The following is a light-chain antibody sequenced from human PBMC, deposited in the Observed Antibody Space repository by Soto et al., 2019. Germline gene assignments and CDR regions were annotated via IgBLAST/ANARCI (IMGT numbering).Light chain of an antibody. J-gene: IGKJ1*01. Sequence: IQMTQSPSALSGSVGDRVTITFRASQTISSWLAWYQQKPGKAPKLLIYKASTLKSGVPSRFSGSGSGTEFTLTISSLQHEDFATYYCQHYNSYSEAFGQGTKVDI. CDR3: QHYNSYSEA. V-gene: IGKV1-5*03. CDR1: QTISSW. CDR2: KAS.